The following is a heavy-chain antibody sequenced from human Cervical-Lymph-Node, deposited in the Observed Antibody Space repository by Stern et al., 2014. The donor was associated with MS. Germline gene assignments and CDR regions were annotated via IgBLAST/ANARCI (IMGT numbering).Heavy chain of an antibody. CDR2: ISWDGGSI. V-gene: IGHV3-9*01. CDR3: AKDRIWFGEGYYSMDV. Sequence: EVQLVESGGGLVQPGGSLRLSCAASGFTFDDYGMHWVRQAPGKGLEWVSRISWDGGSIGYADSVKGRFTISRDNAKNSLYLQMNSLRAEDTALYYCAKDRIWFGEGYYSMDVWGQGTAVTVSS. D-gene: IGHD3-10*01. CDR1: GFTFDDYG. J-gene: IGHJ6*02.